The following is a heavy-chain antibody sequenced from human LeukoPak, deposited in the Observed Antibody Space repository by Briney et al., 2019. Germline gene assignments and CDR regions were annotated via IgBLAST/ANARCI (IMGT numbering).Heavy chain of an antibody. D-gene: IGHD3-22*01. CDR3: ARVDSSGFGDYYYYYMDV. J-gene: IGHJ6*03. CDR1: GGSISSGSYY. V-gene: IGHV4-61*02. CDR2: IYTSGST. Sequence: PSQTLSLTCTVSGGSISSGSYYWSWIRQPAGKGLEWIGRIYTSGSTNYNPSLKSRVAMSVDTSKNQISLKLSSVTAADTAVYYCARVDSSGFGDYYYYYMDVWGKGTTVTVSS.